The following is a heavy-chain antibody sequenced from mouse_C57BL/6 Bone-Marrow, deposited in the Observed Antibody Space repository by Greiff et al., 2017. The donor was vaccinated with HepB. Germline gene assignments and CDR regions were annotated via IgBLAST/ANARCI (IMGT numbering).Heavy chain of an antibody. Sequence: VQLQQSGAELVRPGASVKLSCTASGFNIKDYYMHWVKQRPEQGLEWIGRIDTEDGDTEYAPKFQGKATMTADTSSNTAYLQLSSLTSEDTAVYDCTSGGLLRYGPYYWGKGATLTVSS. CDR2: IDTEDGDT. CDR3: TSGGLLRYGPYY. D-gene: IGHD1-1*01. J-gene: IGHJ2*01. V-gene: IGHV14-1*01. CDR1: GFNIKDYY.